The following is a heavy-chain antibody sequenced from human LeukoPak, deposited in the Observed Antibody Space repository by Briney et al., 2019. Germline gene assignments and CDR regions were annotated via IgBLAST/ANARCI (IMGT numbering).Heavy chain of an antibody. J-gene: IGHJ4*02. CDR3: ASVVFGVVGLPVVDY. D-gene: IGHD3-3*01. Sequence: ASVKVSCKASGYTFTGYYMHWVRQAPGQGLEWMGWINPNSGGTNYAQKFQGRVTMTRDTSISTAYMELSRLRSDDTAVYYCASVVFGVVGLPVVDYWGQGTLVTVSS. CDR1: GYTFTGYY. V-gene: IGHV1-2*02. CDR2: INPNSGGT.